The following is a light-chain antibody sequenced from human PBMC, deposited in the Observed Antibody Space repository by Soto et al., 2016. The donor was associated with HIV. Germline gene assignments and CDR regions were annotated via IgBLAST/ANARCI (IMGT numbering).Light chain of an antibody. CDR2: KAS. V-gene: IGKV1-5*03. Sequence: DIQMTQSPSALSASVGDRVTITCRANQSISSWLAWYQQKPGKAPKLLIYKASSLDSGVPSRFSGSGSGTEFTLTISSLQPEDFATYYCQQANSFPPYTFGQGTKLEIK. J-gene: IGKJ2*01. CDR1: QSISSW. CDR3: QQANSFPPYT.